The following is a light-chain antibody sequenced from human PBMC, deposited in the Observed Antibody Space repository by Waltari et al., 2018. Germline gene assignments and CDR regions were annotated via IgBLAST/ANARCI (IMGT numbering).Light chain of an antibody. Sequence: QSVLTQPPSASGTPGPRVTIPCSGSSSHLGSNYVDWYQQVPGTAPKLLIYRNNHRPSGVPDRFSGSKSGTSASLAISGLRSEDEADYYCVAWDDSLSGHLVFGGGTKLTVL. CDR3: VAWDDSLSGHLV. CDR1: SSHLGSNY. V-gene: IGLV1-47*01. CDR2: RNN. J-gene: IGLJ2*01.